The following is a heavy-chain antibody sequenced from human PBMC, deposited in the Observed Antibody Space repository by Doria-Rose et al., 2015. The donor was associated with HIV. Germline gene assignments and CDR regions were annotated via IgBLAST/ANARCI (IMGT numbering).Heavy chain of an antibody. CDR3: ARIKSSRWYHKYYFDF. D-gene: IGHD6-13*01. Sequence: QVTLKESGPVLVKPTETLTLTCTASGVSLSSPGMGVSWIRQPPGKALEWLANIFSDEERSYKTSLKSRLIISRGSSKSQVVLTMTDMDPVDTATYYCARIKSSRWYHKYYFDFWGQGTLVIVSA. J-gene: IGHJ4*02. CDR2: IFSDEER. CDR1: GVSLSSPGMG. V-gene: IGHV2-26*01.